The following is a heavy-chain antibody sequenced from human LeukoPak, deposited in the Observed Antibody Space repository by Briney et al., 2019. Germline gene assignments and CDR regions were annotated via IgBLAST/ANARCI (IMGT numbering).Heavy chain of an antibody. CDR2: IYTSGST. D-gene: IGHD3-3*01. V-gene: IGHV4-4*07. CDR1: GGSISSYY. Sequence: SETLSLTCTVSGGSISSYYWSWIRQPAGKGLEWIGRIYTSGSTNYNPSLKSRVTMSVDTSKNQFSLRLSSATAADTAVYYCARLTNYDFWSGYFDYWGQGTLVTVSS. CDR3: ARLTNYDFWSGYFDY. J-gene: IGHJ4*02.